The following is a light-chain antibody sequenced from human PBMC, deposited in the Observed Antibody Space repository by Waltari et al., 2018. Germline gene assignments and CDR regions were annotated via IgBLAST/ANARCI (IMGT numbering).Light chain of an antibody. CDR1: QSISRF. CDR3: QKYGSLPAT. CDR2: DAS. Sequence: EIMLTQSPGTLSLSPGERATLSCRASQSISRFLAWYQQKPGKDPRLLIYDASTRATGIPDRFSGSGAGTDFSLTISRLEPEDIAVYYCQKYGSLPATFGQGTKVEIK. J-gene: IGKJ1*01. V-gene: IGKV3-20*01.